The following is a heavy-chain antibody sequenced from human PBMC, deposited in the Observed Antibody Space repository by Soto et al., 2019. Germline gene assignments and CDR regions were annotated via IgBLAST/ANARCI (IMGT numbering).Heavy chain of an antibody. Sequence: ASVKVSCKASGYTSTSYYMHWVRQAPGQGFEWMGIINPSGGSTSYAQKFQGRVTMTRDTSTSTVYMELSSLRSEDTAVYYCARNAHVWGSYRYPEYYYYGMDVWGQGTTVTVSS. V-gene: IGHV1-46*01. CDR3: ARNAHVWGSYRYPEYYYYGMDV. D-gene: IGHD3-16*02. CDR1: GYTSTSYY. CDR2: INPSGGST. J-gene: IGHJ6*02.